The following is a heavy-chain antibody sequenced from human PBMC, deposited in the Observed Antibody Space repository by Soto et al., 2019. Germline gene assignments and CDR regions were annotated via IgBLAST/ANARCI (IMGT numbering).Heavy chain of an antibody. D-gene: IGHD3-10*01. CDR3: ARGTVYYCPYDKCGFFFDH. Sequence: QVQLQESGSGLLKPSQTLSLDCSVSGDSLRRGFHHWSWIRQTPGKGLQLIGYIDTNGDTHYDPSLRNRLNMSIVTTESRFSLKVTSVTAADTAVYYCARGTVYYCPYDKCGFFFDHWGQGALVTVTS. V-gene: IGHV4-31*03. CDR2: IDTNGDT. CDR1: GDSLRRGFHH. J-gene: IGHJ4*02.